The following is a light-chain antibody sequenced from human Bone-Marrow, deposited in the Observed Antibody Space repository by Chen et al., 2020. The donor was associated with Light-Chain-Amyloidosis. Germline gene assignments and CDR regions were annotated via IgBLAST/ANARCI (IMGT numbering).Light chain of an antibody. CDR3: APWDDRLNGWV. CDR2: GTN. CDR1: RSNVGANG. V-gene: IGLV1-44*01. J-gene: IGLJ3*02. Sequence: QSVLTQPPSASGTPGPRVTISCSGGRSNVGANGVNWYQQLPGAAPKILIFGTNRRPSGVPDRFAGSKSGTSASLAISDLQSEDEAHYYCAPWDDRLNGWVFGGGTRLTVL.